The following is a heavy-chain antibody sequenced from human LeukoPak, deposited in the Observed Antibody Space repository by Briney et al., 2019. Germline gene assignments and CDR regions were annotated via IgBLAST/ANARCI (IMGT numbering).Heavy chain of an antibody. CDR1: GGSISSYY. V-gene: IGHV4-59*01. J-gene: IGHJ4*02. D-gene: IGHD7-27*01. Sequence: PSETLSLTCTASGGSISSYYWSWIRQPPGKGLEWIGYVYYSGTTNYNPSLKSRVTISVDTSKNQFSLKLSSVTAADTAVYYCAREGWGYYFDFWGQGTLVTVSS. CDR2: VYYSGTT. CDR3: AREGWGYYFDF.